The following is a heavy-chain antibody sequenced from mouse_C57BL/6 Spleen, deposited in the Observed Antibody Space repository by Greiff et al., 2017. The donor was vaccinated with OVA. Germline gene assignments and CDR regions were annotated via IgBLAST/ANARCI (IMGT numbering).Heavy chain of an antibody. Sequence: VQLQQSGAELVRPGASVTLSCKASGYTFTDYEMHWVKQTPVHGLEWIGDIDPDTGGTAYNQKFKGQAILNADQSSSTAYMVRRSLTSDNSADYCGTRFITTVVGYFDVWGTGTTVTVSS. V-gene: IGHV1-15*01. CDR3: TRFITTVVGYFDV. J-gene: IGHJ1*03. CDR1: GYTFTDYE. CDR2: IDPDTGGT. D-gene: IGHD1-1*01.